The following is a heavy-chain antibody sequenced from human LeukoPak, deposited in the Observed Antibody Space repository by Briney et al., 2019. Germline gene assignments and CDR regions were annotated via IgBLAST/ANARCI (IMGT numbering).Heavy chain of an antibody. CDR3: ARGGPAPRRITLIVVASSTDAFDI. Sequence: GASVKVSCKASGYTFTSYGISWVRQAPGQGLEWMGWISAYNGDTNYAQKLQGRVTMTTDTSTSTAYMELRSLRSDDTAVYYCARGGPAPRRITLIVVASSTDAFDIWGQGTMVTVSS. CDR2: ISAYNGDT. D-gene: IGHD3-22*01. J-gene: IGHJ3*02. CDR1: GYTFTSYG. V-gene: IGHV1-18*01.